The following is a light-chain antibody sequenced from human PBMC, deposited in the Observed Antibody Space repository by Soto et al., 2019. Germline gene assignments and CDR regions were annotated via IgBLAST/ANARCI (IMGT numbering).Light chain of an antibody. Sequence: DIQMTQSPSTLSASVGDRVTITCRASQYIHNYLAWYQQKPGEAPKLLIYEAANLESGVPSRFSGSGTGTEFTLSISSLQPDDFATYFCQQSNNYPWTFGQDTRVEI. CDR3: QQSNNYPWT. CDR2: EAA. CDR1: QYIHNY. J-gene: IGKJ1*01. V-gene: IGKV1-5*03.